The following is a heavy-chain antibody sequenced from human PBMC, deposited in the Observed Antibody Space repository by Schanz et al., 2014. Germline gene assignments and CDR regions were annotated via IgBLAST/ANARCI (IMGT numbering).Heavy chain of an antibody. Sequence: EVQLLESGGGLVQPGGSLRLSCAASGFTFTNYAMTWVRQAPGKGLEWVSGISGSGGSTYDPDSGKGRFTLPRANSKNTLYLKMNSLRAEDTSVYYCARENSSGYYPAVTYYIDVWGKGTTVTVSS. D-gene: IGHD3-22*01. V-gene: IGHV3-23*01. CDR3: ARENSSGYYPAVTYYIDV. J-gene: IGHJ6*03. CDR2: ISGSGGST. CDR1: GFTFTNYA.